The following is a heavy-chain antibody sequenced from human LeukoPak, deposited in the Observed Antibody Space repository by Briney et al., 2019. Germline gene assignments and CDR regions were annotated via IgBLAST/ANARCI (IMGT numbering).Heavy chain of an antibody. J-gene: IGHJ2*01. CDR2: INPNSGGT. Sequence: ASVKVSCKASGYTFTGYYMHWARQAPGQGLGWMGRINPNSGGTNYAQKFQGRVTMTRDTSISTAYMELSRLRSDDTAVYYCARETGIYWYFDLWGRGTLVTVSS. V-gene: IGHV1-2*06. D-gene: IGHD3-10*01. CDR3: ARETGIYWYFDL. CDR1: GYTFTGYY.